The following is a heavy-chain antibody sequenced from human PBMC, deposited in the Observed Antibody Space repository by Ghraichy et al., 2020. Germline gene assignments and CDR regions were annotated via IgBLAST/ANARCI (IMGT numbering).Heavy chain of an antibody. D-gene: IGHD6-13*01. J-gene: IGHJ4*02. CDR2: ISSSGGTI. V-gene: IGHV3-48*03. CDR3: AARPAVGFMGIFDY. Sequence: GGSLRLSCAASGFTFSSYDVSWVRQAPGKGLEWVSYISSSGGTIYYADSVKGRFTIFRDNAKKTLYLQMNSLRTEDTAVYYCAARPAVGFMGIFDYWGQGTLVTVSS. CDR1: GFTFSSYD.